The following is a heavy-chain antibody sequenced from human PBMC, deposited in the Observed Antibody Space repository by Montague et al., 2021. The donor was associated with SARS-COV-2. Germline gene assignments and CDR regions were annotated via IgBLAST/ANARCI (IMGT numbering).Heavy chain of an antibody. V-gene: IGHV4-4*02. CDR1: GDSISTDNW. J-gene: IGHJ4*02. D-gene: IGHD1-26*01. CDR2: NYRSGST. Sequence: SETLSLTCAVSGDSISTDNWWTWVRLPGGKGLERVGENYRSGSTNYTSPIKSRASSLDETSWNQFSMRMTSVTAAETVIYYGGRKGSGRSDLAYWGQGTLVTVSS. CDR3: GRKGSGRSDLAY.